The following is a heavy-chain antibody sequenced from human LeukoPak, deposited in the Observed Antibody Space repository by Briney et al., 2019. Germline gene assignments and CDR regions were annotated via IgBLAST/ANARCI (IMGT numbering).Heavy chain of an antibody. J-gene: IGHJ4*02. CDR1: GFTFSTYS. CDR2: ISSSSSTI. D-gene: IGHD3-22*01. Sequence: GGSLRLSCAASGFTFSTYSMNWVRQAPGKGLEWVSYISSSSSTIYYADSVKGRFTISRDNAKNSLYLQMNSLRAEDTAVYYXXXXXXXFYYDSSGYFDYWGQGTLVTVSS. V-gene: IGHV3-48*01. CDR3: XXXXXXFYYDSSGYFDY.